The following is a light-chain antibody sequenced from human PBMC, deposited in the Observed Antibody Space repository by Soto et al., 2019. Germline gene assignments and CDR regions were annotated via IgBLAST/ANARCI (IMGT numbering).Light chain of an antibody. CDR2: KVS. J-gene: IGKJ1*01. CDR3: MQGIP. V-gene: IGKV2-30*01. CDR1: QSLVYSDGNTY. Sequence: DVVMTQSPLSLPVTLGQPASISCRSSQSLVYSDGNTYLNWFQQRPGQSPRRLIYKVSNRDSGVPDRLSGSGSGTDFTLKISRVEAEDVGVYYCMQGIPFGQGTKVEIK.